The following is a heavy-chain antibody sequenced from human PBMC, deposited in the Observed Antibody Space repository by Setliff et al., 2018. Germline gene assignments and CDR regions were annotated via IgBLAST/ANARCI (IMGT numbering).Heavy chain of an antibody. Sequence: SETLSLTCTVSGGSISSSSYYWGWIRQPPGKGLEWIGSIYYSGSTYYNPSLKSRVPISEVTSKNQFSLKLSSVTAADTAVYYCARDRSYYASGSFTKWFDYWGQGTLVTVSS. CDR2: IYYSGST. D-gene: IGHD3-10*01. CDR1: GGSISSSSYY. J-gene: IGHJ4*02. V-gene: IGHV4-39*02. CDR3: ARDRSYYASGSFTKWFDY.